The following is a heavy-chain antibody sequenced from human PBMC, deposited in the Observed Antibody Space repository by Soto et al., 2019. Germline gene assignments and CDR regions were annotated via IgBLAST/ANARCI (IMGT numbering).Heavy chain of an antibody. CDR1: GYTFTGYY. CDR2: INPNSGGT. V-gene: IGHV1-2*04. CDR3: ARGMATITFYGMDV. Sequence: ASVKVSCKASGYTFTGYYMHWVRQAPGQGLEWMGWINPNSGGTNYAQKFQDWVTMTRDTSISTAYMELSRLRSDDTAVYYCARGMATITFYGMDVWGQGTTVTVSS. D-gene: IGHD5-12*01. J-gene: IGHJ6*02.